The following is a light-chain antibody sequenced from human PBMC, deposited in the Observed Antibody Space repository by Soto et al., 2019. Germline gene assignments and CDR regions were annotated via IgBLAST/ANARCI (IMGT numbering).Light chain of an antibody. Sequence: DIQMTQSPSSLSASVGDRVTITCQASHDITSYLNWYQHKPGQAPKLLIYDASILAAGVPSRFSGSASRTYFTVTISLQQPEDVATYYCQKCDYLPLFGPGTPVDLK. CDR2: DAS. CDR3: QKCDYLPL. CDR1: HDITSY. J-gene: IGKJ3*01. V-gene: IGKV1-33*01.